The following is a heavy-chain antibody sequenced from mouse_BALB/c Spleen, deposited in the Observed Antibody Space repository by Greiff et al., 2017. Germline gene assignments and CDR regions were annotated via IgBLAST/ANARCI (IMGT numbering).Heavy chain of an antibody. D-gene: IGHD6-5*01. CDR3: ARNPYWYAMDY. J-gene: IGHJ4*01. Sequence: EVMLVESGGGLVQPGGSRKLSCAASGFTFSSFGMHWVRQAPEKGLEWVAYISSGSSTIYYADTVKGRFTISRDNPKNTLFLQMTSLRSEDTAMYYCARNPYWYAMDYWGQGTSVTVSS. CDR1: GFTFSSFG. CDR2: ISSGSSTI. V-gene: IGHV5-17*02.